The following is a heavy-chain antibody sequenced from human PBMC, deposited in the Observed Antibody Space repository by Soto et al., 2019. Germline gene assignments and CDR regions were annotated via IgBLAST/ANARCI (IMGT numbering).Heavy chain of an antibody. CDR2: ISAYNGNT. V-gene: IGHV1-18*01. CDR1: GYTFTSYG. J-gene: IGHJ4*02. D-gene: IGHD3-9*01. CDR3: ARMADYDILTGYYPFDY. Sequence: GASVKVSCKASGYTFTSYGISWVRQAPGQGLEWMGWISAYNGNTNYAQKLQGRVTMTTDTSTSTAYMELRSLRSDDTAVYYCARMADYDILTGYYPFDYWGQGTLVTVSS.